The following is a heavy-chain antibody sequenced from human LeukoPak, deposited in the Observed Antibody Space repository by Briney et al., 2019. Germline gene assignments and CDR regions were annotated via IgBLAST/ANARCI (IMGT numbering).Heavy chain of an antibody. CDR2: IIPIFGTA. V-gene: IGHV1-69*13. J-gene: IGHJ5*02. CDR1: GGTFSSYA. Sequence: SVKVSCKASGGTFSSYAISWVRQAPGQGLERMGGIIPIFGTANYAQKFQGRVTITADESTSTAYMELSSLRSEDTAVYYCARRNRPNYSSYVDYPNNWFDPWGQGTLVTVSS. CDR3: ARRNRPNYSSYVDYPNNWFDP. D-gene: IGHD6-6*01.